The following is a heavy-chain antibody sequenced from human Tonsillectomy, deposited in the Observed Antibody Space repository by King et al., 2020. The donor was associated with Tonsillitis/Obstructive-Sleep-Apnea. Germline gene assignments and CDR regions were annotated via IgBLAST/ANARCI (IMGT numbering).Heavy chain of an antibody. Sequence: VQLVESGGVVVQPGGSLRLSCAASGFTFDDYTMHWVRQAPGKGLEWVSLISWDGGSTYYADSVKGRFTISRDNSKNSLYLQMNSLRTEDTALYYCAKDIGYSYGYGYYYYGMDVWGQGTTVTVSS. D-gene: IGHD5-18*01. CDR2: ISWDGGST. J-gene: IGHJ6*02. CDR3: AKDIGYSYGYGYYYYGMDV. V-gene: IGHV3-43*01. CDR1: GFTFDDYT.